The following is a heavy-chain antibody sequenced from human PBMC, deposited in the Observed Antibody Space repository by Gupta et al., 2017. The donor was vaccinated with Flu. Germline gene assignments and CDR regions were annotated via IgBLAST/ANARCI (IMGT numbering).Heavy chain of an antibody. Sequence: VRQAPGKGLEWVSVIYSGGSTYYADSVKGRFTISRDNSKNTLYLQMNSLRAEDTAVYYCASQGRAAALQNDYWGQGTLVTVSS. D-gene: IGHD6-13*01. CDR3: ASQGRAAALQNDY. V-gene: IGHV3-53*01. J-gene: IGHJ4*02. CDR2: IYSGGST.